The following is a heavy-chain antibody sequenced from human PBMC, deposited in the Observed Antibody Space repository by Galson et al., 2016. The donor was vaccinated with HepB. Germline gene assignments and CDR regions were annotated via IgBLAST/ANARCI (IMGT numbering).Heavy chain of an antibody. J-gene: IGHJ4*02. Sequence: SLRLSCAASGFTFSSYGMHWVRQAPGKGLVWVSRISRGENIITYADSVKGRFTISRDSARNSLYLQMNSLRAEDTAVYYCVRGDDYSALGYWGQGTLVTVSS. CDR3: VRGDDYSALGY. V-gene: IGHV3-74*01. CDR2: ISRGENII. CDR1: GFTFSSYG. D-gene: IGHD5-12*01.